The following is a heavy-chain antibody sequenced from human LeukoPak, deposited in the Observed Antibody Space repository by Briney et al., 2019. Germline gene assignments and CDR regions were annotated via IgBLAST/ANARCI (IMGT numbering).Heavy chain of an antibody. Sequence: GGSLRLSCAVSGFTVSSNYMSWVRQAPGKGLEWVSVIYSGGTTYYADSVKGRFTISRDNSNNKLHLQMNSLRVEDTAVYYCAREVGYCTGGSCFFMDVWGQGTTVTVSS. D-gene: IGHD2-8*02. J-gene: IGHJ6*02. CDR2: IYSGGTT. CDR3: AREVGYCTGGSCFFMDV. CDR1: GFTVSSNY. V-gene: IGHV3-53*01.